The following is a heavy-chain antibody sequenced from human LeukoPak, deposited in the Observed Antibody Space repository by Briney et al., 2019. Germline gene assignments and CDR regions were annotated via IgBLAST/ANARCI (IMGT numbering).Heavy chain of an antibody. Sequence: SVKVSCKASGGTFSSYAISWVRQSPGQGLEWMGGISPIFGTANYAQKFHGRVTITADESTSTAYMELSSLRSEDTAVYYCAREDCSSTSCSMDVWGQGTTVTVSS. CDR1: GGTFSSYA. CDR2: ISPIFGTA. D-gene: IGHD2-2*01. J-gene: IGHJ6*02. V-gene: IGHV1-69*13. CDR3: AREDCSSTSCSMDV.